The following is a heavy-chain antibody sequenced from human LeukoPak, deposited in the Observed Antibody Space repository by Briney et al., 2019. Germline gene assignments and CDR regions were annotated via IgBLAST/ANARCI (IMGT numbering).Heavy chain of an antibody. V-gene: IGHV3-20*01. CDR2: INWNGGST. CDR3: ARDYSITMVRGVDQAFDI. J-gene: IGHJ3*02. CDR1: GFTFDDYG. D-gene: IGHD3-10*01. Sequence: GGSLRLSCAASGFTFDDYGMSWVRQAPGKGLEWVSGINWNGGSTGYADSVKGRFTISRDNAKNSLYLQMNSLRAEDTALYHCARDYSITMVRGVDQAFDIWGQGTMVTVSS.